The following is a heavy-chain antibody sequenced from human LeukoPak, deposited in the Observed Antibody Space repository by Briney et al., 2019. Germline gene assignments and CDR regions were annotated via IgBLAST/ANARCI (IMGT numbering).Heavy chain of an antibody. CDR1: GYTFTSYY. CDR3: ARTLRYCSGGSCYSGYYYYYGMDV. V-gene: IGHV7-4-1*02. D-gene: IGHD2-15*01. J-gene: IGHJ6*02. CDR2: INTNTGNP. Sequence: ASVKVSCKASGYTFTSYYMHWVRQAPGQGLEWMGWINTNTGNPTYAQGFTGRFVFSLDTSVSTAYLQISSLKAEDTAVYYCARTLRYCSGGSCYSGYYYYYGMDVWGQGTTVTVSS.